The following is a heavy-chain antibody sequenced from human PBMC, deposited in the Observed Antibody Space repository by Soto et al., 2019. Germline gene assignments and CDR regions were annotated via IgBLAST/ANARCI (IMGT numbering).Heavy chain of an antibody. CDR1: GYTFTSYY. CDR3: ARDVGRSGYSYGLDN. D-gene: IGHD5-18*01. CDR2: INPSGGST. Sequence: AAVKVSCKASGYTFTSYYMHWARQAPGQGLEWMGIINPSGGSTRYAQKFQGRVTMTRDTSTSTVYMELSSLRSEDTAVYYCARDVGRSGYSYGLDNWGQGTLVTVSS. J-gene: IGHJ4*02. V-gene: IGHV1-46*01.